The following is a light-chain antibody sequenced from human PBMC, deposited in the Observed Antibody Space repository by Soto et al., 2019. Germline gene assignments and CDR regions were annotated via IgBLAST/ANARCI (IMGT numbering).Light chain of an antibody. J-gene: IGLJ1*01. CDR3: SSYTSSSTYV. Sequence: QSVLTQPASVSGSPGQSITISCTGTSSDVGGYNYVSWYQQHPGKAPKLMIYDVSNRPSGVSNRFSGSKSGNTASLTISGLQAEDEGDYYCSSYTSSSTYVFGSGTKVTVL. V-gene: IGLV2-14*01. CDR2: DVS. CDR1: SSDVGGYNY.